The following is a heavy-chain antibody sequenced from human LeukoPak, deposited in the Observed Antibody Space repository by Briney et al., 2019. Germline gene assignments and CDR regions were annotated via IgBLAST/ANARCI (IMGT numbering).Heavy chain of an antibody. CDR3: TRPYYYDSSGYYYDAFDI. J-gene: IGHJ3*02. Sequence: GGSLRLSCAASGFTFSGSAMHWVRQASGKGLEWVGRIRSKANSYATADAASVEGRFTISREDSKKTAYLQMNSLKTEDTAVYYCTRPYYYDSSGYYYDAFDIWGQGTMVTVSS. CDR1: GFTFSGSA. D-gene: IGHD3-22*01. CDR2: IRSKANSYAT. V-gene: IGHV3-73*01.